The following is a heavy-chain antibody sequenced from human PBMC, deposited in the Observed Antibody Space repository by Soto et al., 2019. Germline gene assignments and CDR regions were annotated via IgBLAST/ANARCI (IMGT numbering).Heavy chain of an antibody. CDR1: GCSISSGGYY. D-gene: IGHD1-26*01. CDR2: IYYSGST. Sequence: QVQLQESGPGLVKPSQTLSLTCTVSGCSISSGGYYWSWIRQHPGKGLEWIGYIYYSGSTYYNPSLKSRVTISVDTSKNQFSLKLSSVTAADTAVYYCARGSEVGATLFDYWGQGTLVTVSS. V-gene: IGHV4-31*03. CDR3: ARGSEVGATLFDY. J-gene: IGHJ4*02.